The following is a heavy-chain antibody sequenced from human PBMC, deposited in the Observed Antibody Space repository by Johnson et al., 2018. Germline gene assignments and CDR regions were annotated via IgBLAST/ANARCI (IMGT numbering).Heavy chain of an antibody. J-gene: IGHJ3*02. V-gene: IGHV1-3*01. CDR2: IKAGNGDT. CDR1: GYTFTTYA. Sequence: QVQLVQSGAEMKKPGASGKVSCKASGYTFTTYAIHWVRQAPGQRLEWMGWIKAGNGDTKYSQKFQHRVTITRDRSASTAYMELSSLRSEDRGIYYCAREYDDVWGSYRLDDPFDIWGQGTVVTVSS. D-gene: IGHD3-16*01. CDR3: AREYDDVWGSYRLDDPFDI.